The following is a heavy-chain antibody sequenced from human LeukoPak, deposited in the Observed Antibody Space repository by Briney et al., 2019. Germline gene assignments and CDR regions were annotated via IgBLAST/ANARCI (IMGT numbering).Heavy chain of an antibody. J-gene: IGHJ4*02. CDR1: GFTFSSYA. CDR2: IRSTGNTI. D-gene: IGHD3-10*01. CDR3: TRDPSALDY. Sequence: PGGSLRLSCAASGFTFSSYAMSWVRQAPGKGLEWVSYIRSTGNTIYYADSVKGRFTISRDNAKNSLDLQMNSLRAEDTAVYYCTRDPSALDYWGPGTLVTVSS. V-gene: IGHV3-48*01.